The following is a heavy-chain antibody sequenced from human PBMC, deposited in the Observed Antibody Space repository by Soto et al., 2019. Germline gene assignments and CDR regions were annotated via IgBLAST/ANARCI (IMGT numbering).Heavy chain of an antibody. CDR3: ARDRGSGWWEPFDY. CDR1: GFTFSSYG. D-gene: IGHD6-19*01. CDR2: IWYDGSNK. Sequence: QVQLVESGGGVVQPGRSLRLSCAASGFTFSSYGMHWVRQAPGKGLEWVAVIWYDGSNKYYADSVKGRFIISRDNSKNTLYLQMNSLRAEDTAVYYCARDRGSGWWEPFDYWGQGTLVTVSS. J-gene: IGHJ4*02. V-gene: IGHV3-33*01.